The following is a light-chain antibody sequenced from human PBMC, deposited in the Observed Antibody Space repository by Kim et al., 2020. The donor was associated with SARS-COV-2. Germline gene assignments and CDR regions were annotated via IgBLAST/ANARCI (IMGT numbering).Light chain of an antibody. CDR1: QSGTNRH. CDR2: ETS. J-gene: IGKJ1*01. Sequence: EIVLTQSPDTLSLSPGETGTLSCRASQSGTNRHLAWYQHKPGQAPRLLIYETSIRASGIPDRFSGSGSETDFTLTISRLEPGDFAMYYCQQAGTLPQTFGQGAKVDIK. CDR3: QQAGTLPQT. V-gene: IGKV3-20*01.